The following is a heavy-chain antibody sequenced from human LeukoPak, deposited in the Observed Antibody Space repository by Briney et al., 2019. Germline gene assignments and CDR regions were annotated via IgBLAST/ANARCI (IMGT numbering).Heavy chain of an antibody. CDR2: ITTDETT. Sequence: PGGSLRLSCAASGFPFSVSWMHWFRQVPGKGLMWVSRITTDETTTYADSVRGRFTISRDSAKNTVYLQMNSLRVEDTAVYYCAKDWFATTDYWGQGILVTVSS. D-gene: IGHD3-3*01. J-gene: IGHJ4*02. CDR1: GFPFSVSW. CDR3: AKDWFATTDY. V-gene: IGHV3-74*01.